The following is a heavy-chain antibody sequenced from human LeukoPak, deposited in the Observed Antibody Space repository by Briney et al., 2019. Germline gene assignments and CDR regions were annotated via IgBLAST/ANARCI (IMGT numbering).Heavy chain of an antibody. CDR3: AREDYGGNSYYFDY. D-gene: IGHD4-23*01. J-gene: IGHJ4*02. CDR1: GFTVSSNY. Sequence: GGSLRLSCAASGFTVSSNYMSWVPPAPGKGLEWVSGIYSGGSTYYADSVKGRFTISRDNSKNTLYLQMNSLRAEDTAVYYCAREDYGGNSYYFDYWGQGTLVTVSS. V-gene: IGHV3-66*02. CDR2: IYSGGST.